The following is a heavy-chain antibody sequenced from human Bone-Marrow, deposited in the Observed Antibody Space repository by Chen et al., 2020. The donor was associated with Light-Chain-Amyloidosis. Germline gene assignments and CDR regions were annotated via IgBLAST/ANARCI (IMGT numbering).Heavy chain of an antibody. CDR1: GGSFSGYY. Sequence: QVQLQQWGAGLLKPSETLSLTCAVYGGSFSGYYWSWIRQPPGKGLEWIGEINHSGSTNYNPSLKSRVTISVDTSKNQFSLKLSSVTAADTAVYYCARGVKYQPLALDYWGQGTLVTVSS. D-gene: IGHD2-2*01. CDR3: ARGVKYQPLALDY. CDR2: INHSGST. J-gene: IGHJ4*02. V-gene: IGHV4-34*01.